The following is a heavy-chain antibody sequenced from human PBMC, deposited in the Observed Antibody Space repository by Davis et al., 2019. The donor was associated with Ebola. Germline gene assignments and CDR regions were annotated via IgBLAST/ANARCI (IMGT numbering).Heavy chain of an antibody. CDR2: IRYDGTNK. V-gene: IGHV3-30*02. J-gene: IGHJ4*02. CDR3: AKDGQGFVD. CDR1: GFTFSSYG. Sequence: GESLKISCAASGFTFSSYGMHWVRQAPGKGLEWVAFIRYDGTNKYYSDSVKGRFTISRDNSKNTLYLQMSSLRDEDTAVYYCAKDGQGFVDWGQGTLVTVSS.